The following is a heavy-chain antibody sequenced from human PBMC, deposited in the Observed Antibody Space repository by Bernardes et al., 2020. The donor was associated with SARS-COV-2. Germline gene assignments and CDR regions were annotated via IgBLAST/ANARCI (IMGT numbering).Heavy chain of an antibody. D-gene: IGHD3-9*01. V-gene: IGHV5-51*01. Sequence: GESLKISCKGSGYSFTSNWIAWVRQMPGKGLEWMGIIYPGDSDTRYSPSFQGQVTISADKSISTAYLQWSSLKASDTAMYYCARVLTSQFYYFDNWGQGTLVTVSS. CDR1: GYSFTSNW. CDR2: IYPGDSDT. CDR3: ARVLTSQFYYFDN. J-gene: IGHJ4*02.